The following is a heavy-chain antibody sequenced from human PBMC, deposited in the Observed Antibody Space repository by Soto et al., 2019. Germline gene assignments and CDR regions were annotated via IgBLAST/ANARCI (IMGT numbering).Heavy chain of an antibody. CDR3: ARESPVAAVRKGRYYYYYMDV. Sequence: PGGSLRLSCAASVFTVSSYWMSWVRQAPGKGLEWVANIKQDGSEKYYVDSVKGRFTISRDNAKNSLYLQMNSLRAEDTAVYYCARESPVAAVRKGRYYYYYMDVWGKGTTVTVSS. D-gene: IGHD6-19*01. CDR1: VFTVSSYW. CDR2: IKQDGSEK. J-gene: IGHJ6*03. V-gene: IGHV3-7*01.